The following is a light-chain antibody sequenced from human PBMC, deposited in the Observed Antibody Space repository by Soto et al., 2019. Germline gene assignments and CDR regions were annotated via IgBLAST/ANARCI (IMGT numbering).Light chain of an antibody. J-gene: IGLJ2*01. CDR2: LNSDGSH. CDR1: SGHSNYA. V-gene: IGLV4-69*01. Sequence: QAVVTQSPSASASLGASVKLTCTLSSGHSNYAIAWYQQQSEKGPRYLMKLNSDGSHSKGDGIPDRFSGSSSGAERYLTISSLQSEDEADYYCQTWGSGIVVFGGGTKVTVL. CDR3: QTWGSGIVV.